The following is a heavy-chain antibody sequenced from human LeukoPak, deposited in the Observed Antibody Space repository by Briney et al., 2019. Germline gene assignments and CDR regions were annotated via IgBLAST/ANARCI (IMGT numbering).Heavy chain of an antibody. Sequence: SETLSLTCAVYGGSFSGYYWSWIRQPPGKGLEWIGEINHSGSTNYNPSLKSRVTISVDTSKNQFSLKLSSVTAADTAVYYCARGGRKSRGVDIVRKKETGYYYYMDVWGKGTTVTVSS. CDR1: GGSFSGYY. CDR2: INHSGST. V-gene: IGHV4-34*01. CDR3: ARGGRKSRGVDIVRKKETGYYYYMDV. J-gene: IGHJ6*03. D-gene: IGHD2-15*01.